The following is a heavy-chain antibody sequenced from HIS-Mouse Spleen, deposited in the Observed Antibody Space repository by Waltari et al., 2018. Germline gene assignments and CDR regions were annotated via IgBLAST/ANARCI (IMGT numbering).Heavy chain of an antibody. J-gene: IGHJ4*02. Sequence: QVQLQQWGAGLLKPSETLSLTCAVYGGSVSGYYWSWIRQPPGKGLEWMGEINHSGSTNYNPSLKSRVTISVDTSKNQFSLKLSSVTAADTAVYYCARGKGSSSWYYFDYWGQGTLVTVSS. CDR1: GGSVSGYY. V-gene: IGHV4-34*01. CDR2: INHSGST. D-gene: IGHD6-13*01. CDR3: ARGKGSSSWYYFDY.